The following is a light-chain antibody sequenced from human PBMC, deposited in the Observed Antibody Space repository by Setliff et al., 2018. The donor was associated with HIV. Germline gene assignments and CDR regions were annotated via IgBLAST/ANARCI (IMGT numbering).Light chain of an antibody. V-gene: IGLV1-44*01. J-gene: IGLJ3*02. CDR3: AAWDDSLNGSV. Sequence: VLTQPPSASGTPGQTVTISCSGSSSNIGSHTVSWYQQLPESAPKLLIFGSDQRPSGVPDRFSGSKSGTSASLAIRGLQSDDEADYYCAAWDDSLNGSVFGGGTQLTVL. CDR2: GSD. CDR1: SSNIGSHT.